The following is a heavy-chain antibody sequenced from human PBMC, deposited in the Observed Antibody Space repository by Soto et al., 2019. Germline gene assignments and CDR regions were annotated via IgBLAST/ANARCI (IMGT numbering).Heavy chain of an antibody. Sequence: PGGSLRLSCAASGFTFTTYGMAWVRQAPGKGLEWVSGISTSGGSTYYTDSVKGRFTISRDNSKNTLYLQMNNLRAEDTAVYYCAKGGLYDSGSYYGDGFDMWGQGTMVTVSS. CDR3: AKGGLYDSGSYYGDGFDM. CDR1: GFTFTTYG. D-gene: IGHD3-10*01. J-gene: IGHJ3*02. CDR2: ISTSGGST. V-gene: IGHV3-23*01.